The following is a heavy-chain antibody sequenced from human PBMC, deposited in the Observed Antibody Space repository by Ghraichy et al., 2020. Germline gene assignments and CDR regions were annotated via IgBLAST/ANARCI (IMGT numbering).Heavy chain of an antibody. CDR2: ISYDGSNK. V-gene: IGHV3-30*03. CDR3: ATDIVVVPAAIRDY. J-gene: IGHJ4*02. CDR1: GFTFSSYG. Sequence: GGSLRLSCAASGFTFSSYGMHWVRQAPGKGLEWVAVISYDGSNKYYADSVKGRFTISRDNSKNTLYLQMNSLRAEDTAVYYCATDIVVVPAAIRDYWGQGTLVTVSS. D-gene: IGHD2-2*02.